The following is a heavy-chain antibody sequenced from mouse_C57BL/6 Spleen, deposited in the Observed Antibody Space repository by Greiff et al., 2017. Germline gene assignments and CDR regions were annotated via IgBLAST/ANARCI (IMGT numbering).Heavy chain of an antibody. J-gene: IGHJ2*01. CDR1: GYSITSGCY. Sequence: DVQLQESGPGLVKPSQSLSLTCSFTGYSITSGCYWNWIRQFPGNKLEWLGNISYDGSNNYNPSLKNRISITRDPSKNQFFLKLNSVTTEDTAAYYCARYGNYAYFGYWGQGTTLTVSS. CDR2: ISYDGSN. D-gene: IGHD2-1*01. CDR3: ARYGNYAYFGY. V-gene: IGHV3-6*01.